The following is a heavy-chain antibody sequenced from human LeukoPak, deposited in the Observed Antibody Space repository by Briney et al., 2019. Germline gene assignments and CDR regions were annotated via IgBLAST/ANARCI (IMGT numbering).Heavy chain of an antibody. D-gene: IGHD6-19*01. CDR1: GYTFTGYY. V-gene: IGHV1-2*02. J-gene: IGHJ4*02. CDR3: ARVVYSSGWSDY. Sequence: GPSVKVSCKASGYTFTGYYMHWVRQAPGQGLEWMGWINPNSGGTNYAQKFQGRVTMTRDTSISTAYMELSRLRSDDTAVYYCARVVYSSGWSDYWGQGTLVTVSS. CDR2: INPNSGGT.